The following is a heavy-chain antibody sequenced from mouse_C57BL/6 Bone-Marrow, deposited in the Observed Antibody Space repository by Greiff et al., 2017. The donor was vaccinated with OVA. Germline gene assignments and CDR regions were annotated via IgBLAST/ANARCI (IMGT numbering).Heavy chain of an antibody. CDR3: ASLYYGNYGWDFDV. V-gene: IGHV2-2*01. Sequence: VKLVESGPGLVQPSQSLSITCTVSGFSLTSYGVHWVRQSPGKGLEWLGVIWSGGSTDYNAAFISRLSISKDNSKSQVFFKMNSLQADDTAIDYCASLYYGNYGWDFDVWGTGTTVTVSS. D-gene: IGHD2-1*01. CDR2: IWSGGST. CDR1: GFSLTSYG. J-gene: IGHJ1*03.